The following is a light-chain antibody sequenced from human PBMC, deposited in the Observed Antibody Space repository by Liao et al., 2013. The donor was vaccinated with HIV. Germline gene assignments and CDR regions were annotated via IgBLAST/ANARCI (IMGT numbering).Light chain of an antibody. CDR2: QDV. CDR1: KLGDKY. V-gene: IGLV3-1*01. Sequence: SYELTQPPSVSVAPGQTANITCSGDKLGDKYACWYQQRPGQSPVLVIYQDVKRPSGIPERFSASNSGNTATLTISGTQAMDEADYYCQAWDISTVVFGGGTKLTVL. J-gene: IGLJ2*01. CDR3: QAWDISTVV.